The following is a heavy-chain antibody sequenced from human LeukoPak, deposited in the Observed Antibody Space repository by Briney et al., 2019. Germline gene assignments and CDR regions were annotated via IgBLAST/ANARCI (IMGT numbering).Heavy chain of an antibody. CDR1: GFTFSSYA. CDR2: IRGSGDST. Sequence: GGSLSLSCAASGFTFSSYAMNWVRQAPGKGLECVSSIRGSGDSTYYADSVKGRFTISRDNSKNTLYLQISSLRAEDTAIYYCAKDGISGWYGIHFDFWGQGPLVTGSS. V-gene: IGHV3-23*01. J-gene: IGHJ4*02. CDR3: AKDGISGWYGIHFDF. D-gene: IGHD6-19*01.